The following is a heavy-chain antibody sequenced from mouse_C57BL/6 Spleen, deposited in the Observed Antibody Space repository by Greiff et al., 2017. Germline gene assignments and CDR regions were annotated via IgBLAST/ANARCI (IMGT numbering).Heavy chain of an antibody. J-gene: IGHJ3*01. D-gene: IGHD1-1*01. CDR3: ARGDYYGSSYGFAY. V-gene: IGHV1-50*01. CDR1: GYTFTSYW. CDR2: IDPSDSYT. Sequence: QVQLQQPGAELVKPGASVKLSCKASGYTFTSYWMQWVKQRPGQGLEWIGEIDPSDSYTNYNQKFKGKATLTVDTSYSTAYMQLSSLTSEDSAVYYCARGDYYGSSYGFAYWGQGTLVTVSA.